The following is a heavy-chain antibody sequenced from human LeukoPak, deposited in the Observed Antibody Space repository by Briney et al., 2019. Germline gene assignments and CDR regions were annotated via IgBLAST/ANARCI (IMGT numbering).Heavy chain of an antibody. CDR2: INHSGST. Sequence: SGTLSLTCAVSGGSISSSYSWSWIRQAPGKGLEWIGEINHSGSTSYNPSLKSRVTISVDTSKNQFSLNLSSVTAADTAVYYCARDNSVTIAGHHTLDYWGQGTLVTVSS. V-gene: IGHV4-4*02. CDR1: GGSISSSYS. CDR3: ARDNSVTIAGHHTLDY. J-gene: IGHJ4*02. D-gene: IGHD4-17*01.